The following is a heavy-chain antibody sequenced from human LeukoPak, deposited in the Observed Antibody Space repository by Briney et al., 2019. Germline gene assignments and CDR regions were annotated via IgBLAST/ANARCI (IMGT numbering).Heavy chain of an antibody. V-gene: IGHV4-34*01. J-gene: IGHJ5*02. CDR3: ARGWIRRWNYVAAWFDP. CDR2: INHSGST. D-gene: IGHD1-7*01. Sequence: SETLSLTCAVYGGSFSGYYWSWIRQPPGKGLEWIGEINHSGSTNYNPSLKSRVTISVDTSKNQFSLELSSVTAADTAVYYCARGWIRRWNYVAAWFDPWGQGTLVTVSS. CDR1: GGSFSGYY.